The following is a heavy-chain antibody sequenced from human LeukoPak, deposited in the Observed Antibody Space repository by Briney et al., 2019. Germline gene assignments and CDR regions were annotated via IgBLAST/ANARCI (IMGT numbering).Heavy chain of an antibody. Sequence: MPSETLSLTCAVYGGSFSGYYWSWIRQPPGKGLEWIGEINHSGSTNYNPSLKSRVTISVDTSKNQFSLKLSSVTAADTAVYYCASLQDDYYDSSGYYSSDYWGQGTLVTVSS. V-gene: IGHV4-34*01. CDR2: INHSGST. CDR1: GGSFSGYY. D-gene: IGHD3-22*01. CDR3: ASLQDDYYDSSGYYSSDY. J-gene: IGHJ4*02.